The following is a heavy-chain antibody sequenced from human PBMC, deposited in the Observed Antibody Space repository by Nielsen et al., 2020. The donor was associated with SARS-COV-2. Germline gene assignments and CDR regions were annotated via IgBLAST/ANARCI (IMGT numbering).Heavy chain of an antibody. CDR3: VKDGAYYGVRGVVHFGY. CDR2: ISYDGSDQ. Sequence: GGSLRLSCAASGFTFSRFGMHWVRQTPGRRLEWVAYISYDGSDQYYEDSLKGRFTISRDNSKNILYLQMNNLRAEDTAVYYCVKDGAYYGVRGVVHFGYGGRGNLVTVSS. J-gene: IGHJ4*02. D-gene: IGHD3-10*02. V-gene: IGHV3-30*18. CDR1: GFTFSRFG.